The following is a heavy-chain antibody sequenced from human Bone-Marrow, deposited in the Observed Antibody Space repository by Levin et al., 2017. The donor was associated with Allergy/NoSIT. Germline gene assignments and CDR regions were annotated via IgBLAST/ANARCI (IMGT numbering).Heavy chain of an antibody. Sequence: GGSLRLSCTASGFNLRKYQMHWVRQAPGKGLEWVAVIWSDGGKKLYVDSVKGRFSISRDNSRNMLYLQMNSLRVEDTAVYYCVRDGDRSTWPLEYWGQGTLVTVSS. CDR2: IWSDGGKK. CDR1: GFNLRKYQ. D-gene: IGHD3-22*01. CDR3: VRDGDRSTWPLEY. J-gene: IGHJ4*02. V-gene: IGHV3-33*08.